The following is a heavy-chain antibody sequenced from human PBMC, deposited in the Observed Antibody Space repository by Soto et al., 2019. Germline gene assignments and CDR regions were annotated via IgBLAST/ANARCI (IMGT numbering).Heavy chain of an antibody. CDR1: GFTFSSYA. D-gene: IGHD6-19*01. CDR2: ISGSGGST. CDR3: AKRAREAVADYILLNGYYFDY. J-gene: IGHJ4*02. V-gene: IGHV3-23*01. Sequence: EVQLLESGGGLVQPGGSLRLSCAASGFTFSSYAMSWVRQAPGKGLEWVSAISGSGGSTYYADSVKGRFTISRDNSKNTLYLQMNSLRAEDTAVCYCAKRAREAVADYILLNGYYFDYWGQGTLVTVSS.